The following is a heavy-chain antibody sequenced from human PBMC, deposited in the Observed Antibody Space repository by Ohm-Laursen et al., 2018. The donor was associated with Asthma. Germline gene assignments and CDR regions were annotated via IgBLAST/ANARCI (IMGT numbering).Heavy chain of an antibody. V-gene: IGHV3-21*01. D-gene: IGHD4-17*01. J-gene: IGHJ4*02. CDR2: ISSSSSYI. Sequence: SLRLSCTASGFTFSSYSMNWVRQAPGKGPEWVSSISSSSSYIYYADSVKGRFTISRDNAKNSLYLQMNSPRAEDTAVYYCARDTGIDYWGQGTLVTVSS. CDR3: ARDTGIDY. CDR1: GFTFSSYS.